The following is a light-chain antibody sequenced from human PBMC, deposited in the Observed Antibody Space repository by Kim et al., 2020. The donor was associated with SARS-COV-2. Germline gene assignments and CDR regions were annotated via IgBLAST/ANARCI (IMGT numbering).Light chain of an antibody. V-gene: IGLV3-21*04. J-gene: IGLJ1*01. CDR2: HDS. CDR1: NIGSKN. Sequence: YELTQPPSVSVAPGEAAKIPCAGNNIGSKNVQWYQQKAGQAPVLVISHDSDRPSEIPDRFSGSNSGNTATLTISRVEAGDEADYYCQVWDGSTDHYVFGTGTKVT. CDR3: QVWDGSTDHYV.